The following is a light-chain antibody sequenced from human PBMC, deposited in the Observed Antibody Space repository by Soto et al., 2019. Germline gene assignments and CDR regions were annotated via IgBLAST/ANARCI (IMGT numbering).Light chain of an antibody. V-gene: IGKV3-20*01. J-gene: IGKJ5*01. Sequence: TVLTQSPGTLSLSPGERATLSCRASQSVSSIYLAWYQQKPGQAPRLLIYGASSRASGIPDRFSGVGSGTDFTLTISRLEPEDFAVYYCQQYGSTPITFGQGTRLEIK. CDR1: QSVSSIY. CDR3: QQYGSTPIT. CDR2: GAS.